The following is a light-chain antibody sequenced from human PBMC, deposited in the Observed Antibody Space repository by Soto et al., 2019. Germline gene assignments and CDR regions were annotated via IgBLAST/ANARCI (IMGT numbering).Light chain of an antibody. V-gene: IGLV2-14*03. CDR2: DVS. CDR3: SSYTTSNTRQIV. J-gene: IGLJ1*01. Sequence: HSALTQPASVSGFPGQSINISCTGTSSDVGGYNYVSWYQHHPGKAPKLIIYDVSNRPSGVSNPFSGSKSGNTASLTISGLQPEDEADYYCSSYTTSNTRQIVFGTGTKVTVL. CDR1: SSDVGGYNY.